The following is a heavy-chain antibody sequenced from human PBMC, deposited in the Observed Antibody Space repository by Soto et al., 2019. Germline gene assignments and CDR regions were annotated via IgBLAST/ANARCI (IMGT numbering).Heavy chain of an antibody. Sequence: EVQLLESGGGLVQPGGSLRLSCAASGFTFSSYAMSWVRQAPGKGLEWVSAISGSGGSTYYADSVKGRFTISRDNSKNTLYLQMNSLRAEDTAVYYCAKDLWGRPQLDWYFDLWGRGTLVTVSS. CDR2: ISGSGGST. CDR3: AKDLWGRPQLDWYFDL. CDR1: GFTFSSYA. V-gene: IGHV3-23*01. D-gene: IGHD5-18*01. J-gene: IGHJ2*01.